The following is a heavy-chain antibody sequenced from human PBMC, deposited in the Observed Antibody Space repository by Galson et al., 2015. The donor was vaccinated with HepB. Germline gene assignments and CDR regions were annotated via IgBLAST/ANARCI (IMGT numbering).Heavy chain of an antibody. Sequence: SLRLSCAASGLTFSNFAMHWVRQVPGKGLEWLAIIAYDGSGDFYAGSVKGRFTISRDNSNNILYLQMNSLRAEDSGLYYCARDSNKYIVATVSHFDYWGQGTRVTVSS. CDR2: IAYDGSGD. V-gene: IGHV3-30*04. CDR1: GLTFSNFA. D-gene: IGHD5-12*01. J-gene: IGHJ4*02. CDR3: ARDSNKYIVATVSHFDY.